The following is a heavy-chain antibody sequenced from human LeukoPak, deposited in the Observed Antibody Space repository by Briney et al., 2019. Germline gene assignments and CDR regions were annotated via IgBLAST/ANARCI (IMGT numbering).Heavy chain of an antibody. D-gene: IGHD6-13*01. Sequence: GGSLRLSCAASGFNSGNYWMSWVRQAPGQRLEWLANIKQDGIETYYLDSVKGRFAISRDSARNSVYLQMNSLRADETAVYFCARFIASPGPDAFDIWGQGTLVTVSS. CDR1: GFNSGNYW. V-gene: IGHV3-7*01. CDR2: IKQDGIET. CDR3: ARFIASPGPDAFDI. J-gene: IGHJ3*02.